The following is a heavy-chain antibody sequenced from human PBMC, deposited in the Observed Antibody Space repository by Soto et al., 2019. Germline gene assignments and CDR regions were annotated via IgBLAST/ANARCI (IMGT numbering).Heavy chain of an antibody. CDR3: ARSGITATGLIAY. CDR2: IYPGDSDT. CDR1: GYTFTDYW. V-gene: IGHV5-51*01. Sequence: GESLKISCKASGYTFTDYWIAWVRQMPGKGLEWMGIIYPGDSDTRYNPSFQGQVTISADKSINTAYLQWGSLKASDTAMYYCARSGITATGLIAYWGPGTLVTV. J-gene: IGHJ4*02. D-gene: IGHD6-25*01.